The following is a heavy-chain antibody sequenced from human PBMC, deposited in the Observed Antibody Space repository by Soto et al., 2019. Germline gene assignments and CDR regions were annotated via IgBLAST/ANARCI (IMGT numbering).Heavy chain of an antibody. CDR2: ISSSGSTA. Sequence: EVQLVESGGGLVQPGGSLRLSCAASGFTFSRFELHWVRQAPEKGLEWISYISSSGSTAYYASSVEGRFTISRDNANNSVSRQMDSLRAEDTALYYCTRAAWFPYLSLYWGQGDLVTVSS. D-gene: IGHD3-10*01. V-gene: IGHV3-48*03. CDR1: GFTFSRFE. CDR3: TRAAWFPYLSLY. J-gene: IGHJ4*02.